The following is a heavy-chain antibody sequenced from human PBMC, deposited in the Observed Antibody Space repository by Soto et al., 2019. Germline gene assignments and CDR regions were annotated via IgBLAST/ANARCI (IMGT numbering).Heavy chain of an antibody. V-gene: IGHV3-23*01. D-gene: IGHD3-16*01. CDR3: AKNLRHPYYFDY. J-gene: IGHJ4*02. CDR2: ISGSGGST. CDR1: GFTFSSYA. Sequence: PGGSLRLSCAASGFTFSSYAMSWVRQAPGKGLEWVSAISGSGGSTYYADSVKGRFTISRDNSKNTLYLQMNSLSAEDTAVYYCAKNLRHPYYFDYWGQGTLVTVSS.